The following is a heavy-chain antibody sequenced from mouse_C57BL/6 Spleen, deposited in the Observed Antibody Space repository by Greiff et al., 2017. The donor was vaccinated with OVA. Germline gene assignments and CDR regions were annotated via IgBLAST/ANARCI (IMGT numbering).Heavy chain of an antibody. V-gene: IGHV1-42*01. CDR3: ARWITTVVE. J-gene: IGHJ3*02. Sequence: EVKLQQSGPELVKPGASVKISCKASGYSFTGYYMNWVKQSPEKSLEWIGEINPSTGGTTYNQKFKAKATLTVDKSSSTAYMQLKSLTSEDSAVYYCARWITTVVEWGQGTLVTVSA. D-gene: IGHD1-1*01. CDR1: GYSFTGYY. CDR2: INPSTGGT.